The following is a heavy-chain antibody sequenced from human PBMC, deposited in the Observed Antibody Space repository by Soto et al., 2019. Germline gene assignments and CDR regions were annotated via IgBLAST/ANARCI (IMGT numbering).Heavy chain of an antibody. D-gene: IGHD3-22*01. CDR2: ISYDGSNK. Sequence: PGGSLRLSCGDSGFTFSNYGMHWVRQAPGKGLEWVAGISYDGSNKHYADSAEGRFTISRDNSKITVYLQMNSLRAEDTAIYYCAKDTYYYDSSGYYVFDYWGQGALVTVSS. V-gene: IGHV3-30*18. J-gene: IGHJ4*02. CDR3: AKDTYYYDSSGYYVFDY. CDR1: GFTFSNYG.